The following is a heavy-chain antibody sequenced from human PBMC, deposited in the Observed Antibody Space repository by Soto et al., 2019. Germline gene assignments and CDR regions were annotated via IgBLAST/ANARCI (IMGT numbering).Heavy chain of an antibody. Sequence: EVQLLESGGGSVQPGGSLRLSCAASGFTFSNYAMHWVRRPPGKGLEWVSSISGSGGTAYYTDSVQGRCSISRDSLVNTLYLQMKSLRAEDTAVYYCAKGRGQTCHFDYWGQGTLVTVSP. CDR3: AKGRGQTCHFDY. J-gene: IGHJ4*02. CDR2: ISGSGGTA. V-gene: IGHV3-23*01. D-gene: IGHD3-10*01. CDR1: GFTFSNYA.